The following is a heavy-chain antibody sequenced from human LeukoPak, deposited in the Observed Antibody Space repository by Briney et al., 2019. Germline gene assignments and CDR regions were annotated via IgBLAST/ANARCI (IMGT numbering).Heavy chain of an antibody. CDR2: IYYSGST. CDR3: ARNMHPYGMDV. CDR1: GGSISSYC. J-gene: IGHJ6*02. V-gene: IGHV4-59*08. Sequence: SETLSLTCTVSGGSISSYCWSWIRQPPGKGLEWIGYIYYSGSTNYNPSLKSRVTISVDTSKNQFSLKLSSVTAADTAVYYCARNMHPYGMDVWGQGTTVTVSS.